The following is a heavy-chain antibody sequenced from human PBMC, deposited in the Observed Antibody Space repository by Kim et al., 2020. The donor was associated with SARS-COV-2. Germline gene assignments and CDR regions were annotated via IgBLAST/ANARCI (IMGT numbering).Heavy chain of an antibody. CDR1: GGSISSSNW. CDR3: ARVACSGGSCYLYYYYGMDV. J-gene: IGHJ6*02. D-gene: IGHD2-15*01. V-gene: IGHV4-4*02. Sequence: SETLSLTCAVSGGSISSSNWWSWVRQPPGKGLEWIGEIYHSGSTNYNPSLKSRVTISVDKSKNQFSLKLSSVTAAVTAVYYCARVACSGGSCYLYYYYGMDVWGQGTTVTVSS. CDR2: IYHSGST.